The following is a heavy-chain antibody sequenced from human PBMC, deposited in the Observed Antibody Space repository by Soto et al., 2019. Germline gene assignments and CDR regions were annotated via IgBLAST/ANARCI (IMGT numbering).Heavy chain of an antibody. CDR3: ARMGDSSGYSGWFDP. CDR1: GFTVSSNY. D-gene: IGHD3-22*01. Sequence: GGSLRLSCAASGFTVSSNYMSWVRQAPGKGLEWVSVIYSGGSTYYADSVKGRFTISRDNSKNTLYLQMNSLRAEDTAVYYCARMGDSSGYSGWFDPWGQGTLVTVPS. J-gene: IGHJ5*02. V-gene: IGHV3-66*01. CDR2: IYSGGST.